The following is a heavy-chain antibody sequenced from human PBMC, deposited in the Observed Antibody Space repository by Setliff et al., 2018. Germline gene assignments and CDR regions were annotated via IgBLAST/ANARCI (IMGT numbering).Heavy chain of an antibody. V-gene: IGHV4-4*07. J-gene: IGHJ4*02. Sequence: TSETLSLTCTVSGGSISSHYWTWIRQPAGKGLEWIGRLYTSGDTNYNPSLKSRVSMSLDTSKNQFSLKLSSVTAADTAVYYCARHATYYYGSGNLPFDSWGQGTLVTVSS. CDR1: GGSISSHY. CDR2: LYTSGDT. D-gene: IGHD3-10*01. CDR3: ARHATYYYGSGNLPFDS.